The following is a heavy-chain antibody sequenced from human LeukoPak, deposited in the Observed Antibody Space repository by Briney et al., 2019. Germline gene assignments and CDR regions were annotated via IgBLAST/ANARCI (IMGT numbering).Heavy chain of an antibody. CDR1: GFPFSSYA. CDR3: AKDGYQWSPFDD. V-gene: IGHV3-23*01. D-gene: IGHD3-22*01. J-gene: IGHJ4*02. CDR2: ISGSGVST. Sequence: PGGSLRLSCAASGFPFSSYAMTWVRQAPGKGLEWVSTISGSGVSTYYADSVKGRFTISRDESKNILYLQMNSLSAEDTGLYYCAKDGYQWSPFDDWGQGTLVTVSS.